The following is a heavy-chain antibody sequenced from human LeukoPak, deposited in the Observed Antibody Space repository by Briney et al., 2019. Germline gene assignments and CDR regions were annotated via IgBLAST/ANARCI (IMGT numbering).Heavy chain of an antibody. J-gene: IGHJ3*02. Sequence: SQTLSLTCTVSGGSISSSLWSWIRQPAGKGLEWIGRIHTSGATNYIPSLKSRVTMSVDTSKNQFSLKLSSVTAADTAMYYCARTPVAMSTISALDIWGQGTKVTVSS. CDR3: ARTPVAMSTISALDI. V-gene: IGHV4-4*07. D-gene: IGHD5/OR15-5a*01. CDR2: IHTSGAT. CDR1: GGSISSSL.